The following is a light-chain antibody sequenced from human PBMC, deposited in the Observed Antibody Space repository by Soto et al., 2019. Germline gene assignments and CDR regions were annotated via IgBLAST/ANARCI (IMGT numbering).Light chain of an antibody. CDR3: QQYNSNPLT. Sequence: DIQMTQSPSTLSASVGDRVTITCRASQSISSWLAWYQQKPGKAPKLLIYKASSLESGVPSRFSGSGSGTEFTLTLNSLQPDEFATYYCQQYNSNPLTFGGGTKVEIK. J-gene: IGKJ4*01. CDR1: QSISSW. V-gene: IGKV1-5*03. CDR2: KAS.